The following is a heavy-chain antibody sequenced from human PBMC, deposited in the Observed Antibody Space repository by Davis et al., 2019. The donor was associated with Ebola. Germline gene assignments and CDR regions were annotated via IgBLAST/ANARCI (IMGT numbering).Heavy chain of an antibody. J-gene: IGHJ6*02. CDR2: MNPNSGNT. CDR1: GYTFTSYD. Sequence: AASVKVSCKASGYTFTSYDINWVRQATGQGLEWMGWMNPNSGNTGYAQKFQGRVTMTRNTSISTAYMELSSLRSEDTAVYYCARGKHSSSSGLGLFYYYYYGMDVWGQGTTVTVSS. V-gene: IGHV1-8*01. D-gene: IGHD6-6*01. CDR3: ARGKHSSSSGLGLFYYYYYGMDV.